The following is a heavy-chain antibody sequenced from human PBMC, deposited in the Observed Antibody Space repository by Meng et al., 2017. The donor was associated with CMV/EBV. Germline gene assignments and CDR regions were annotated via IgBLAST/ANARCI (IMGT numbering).Heavy chain of an antibody. D-gene: IGHD6-13*01. CDR2: IDPSDSYT. CDR3: ARQTKGSSWYDRGNWFDP. J-gene: IGHJ5*02. CDR1: FNSYW. V-gene: IGHV5-10-1*01. Sequence: FNSYWISWGRQMPGKGLEWMGRIDPSDSYTNYSPSFQGHVTISADKSISTAYLQWSSLKASDTAMYYCARQTKGSSWYDRGNWFDPWGQGTLVTVSS.